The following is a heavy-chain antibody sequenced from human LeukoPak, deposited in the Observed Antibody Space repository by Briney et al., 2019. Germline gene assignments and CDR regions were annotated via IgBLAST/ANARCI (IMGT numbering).Heavy chain of an antibody. CDR1: GVTFSSDS. CDR2: IRFTGRYI. Sequence: GGSLRLSCAASGVTFSSDSINWVRQAPGKGLEWVSSIRFTGRYIYYADSVKGRFTISRDEAKKSRYLQINTLRAEDTAVYCCVIGHHIADISYWGQGTLVTVSS. V-gene: IGHV3-21*04. D-gene: IGHD1-14*01. J-gene: IGHJ4*02. CDR3: VIGHHIADISY.